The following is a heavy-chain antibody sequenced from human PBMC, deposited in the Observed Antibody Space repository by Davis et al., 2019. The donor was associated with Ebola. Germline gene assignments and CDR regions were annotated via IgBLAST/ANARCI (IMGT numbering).Heavy chain of an antibody. CDR2: ISASGADI. J-gene: IGHJ4*02. Sequence: PGGSLRLSCAASGFTFSNYAMSWVRQAPGGGLEWVSGISASGADIKYADSVRGRFTISRDTAKNTLFLQMNNLRAEDTAIYYCAKDFGGPVDSWDQGTLVVVSS. CDR1: GFTFSNYA. V-gene: IGHV3-23*01. D-gene: IGHD3-16*01. CDR3: AKDFGGPVDS.